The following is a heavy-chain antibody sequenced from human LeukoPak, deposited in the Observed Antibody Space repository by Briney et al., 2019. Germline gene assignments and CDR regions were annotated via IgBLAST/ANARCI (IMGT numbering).Heavy chain of an antibody. D-gene: IGHD6-19*01. CDR1: GFTFSSYA. Sequence: PGGSLRLSCAASGFTFSSYAMHWVRQAPGKGLEWVAVISYDGSNKYYADSVKGRFTISRDNSKNTLYLQMNSLRAEDTAVYYCATAGGIAVAGRDYWGQGTLVTVSS. V-gene: IGHV3-30*04. CDR3: ATAGGIAVAGRDY. J-gene: IGHJ4*02. CDR2: ISYDGSNK.